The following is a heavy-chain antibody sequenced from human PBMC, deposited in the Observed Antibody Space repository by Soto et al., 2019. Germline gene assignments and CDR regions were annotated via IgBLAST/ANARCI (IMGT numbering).Heavy chain of an antibody. CDR2: MYFAGSF. Sequence: PSETLSLTCTVSGASVNTGYWSWIRQPPGKGLEWIGFMYFAGSFNYNPSLSSRVTISVETSKNQFSMTLTSVTAADTAVYYCARSYYDSTGFAVDPWGQG. D-gene: IGHD3-22*01. CDR3: ARSYYDSTGFAVDP. V-gene: IGHV4-59*02. CDR1: GASVNTGY. J-gene: IGHJ5*02.